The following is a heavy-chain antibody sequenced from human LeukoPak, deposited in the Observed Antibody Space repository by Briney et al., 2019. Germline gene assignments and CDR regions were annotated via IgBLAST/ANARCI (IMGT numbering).Heavy chain of an antibody. CDR3: ARPHAELPYYFDY. J-gene: IGHJ4*02. CDR1: GGSIGSSSYY. D-gene: IGHD1-26*01. V-gene: IGHV4-39*01. CDR2: IYYSGST. Sequence: MTSETLSLTCTVSGGSIGSSSYYWGWIRQPPGKGLEWIGSIYYSGSTYYNPSLKSRVTISVDTSKNQFSLKLSSVTAADTAVYYCARPHAELPYYFDYWGQGTLVTVSS.